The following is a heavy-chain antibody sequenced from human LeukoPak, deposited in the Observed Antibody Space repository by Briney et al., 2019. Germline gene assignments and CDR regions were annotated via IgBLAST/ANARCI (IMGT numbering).Heavy chain of an antibody. Sequence: GGSLRLSCAASGFTFSNYAMSWVRQAPGKGLEWVSAISGSGFSTYYADSVKGRFTISRDNSKNTLYLQMNSLRAEDTAVYYCAKDASAFDFWSGYYYFDYWGQGTLVTVSS. J-gene: IGHJ4*02. CDR2: ISGSGFST. CDR3: AKDASAFDFWSGYYYFDY. V-gene: IGHV3-23*01. CDR1: GFTFSNYA. D-gene: IGHD3-3*01.